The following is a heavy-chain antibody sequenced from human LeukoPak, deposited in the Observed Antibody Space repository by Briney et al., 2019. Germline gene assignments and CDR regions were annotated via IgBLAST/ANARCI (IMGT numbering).Heavy chain of an antibody. Sequence: SETLSLTCAVSGVSISSYYWTWIRQPAGKGLEWIGLIYTSGTTNYNPSVKSRVAMSVDTSKNQFSLKLNSVTAADTAVYYCARRAASNWYFDLWGRGTLVTVSS. CDR1: GVSISSYY. D-gene: IGHD6-13*01. J-gene: IGHJ2*01. CDR3: ARRAASNWYFDL. CDR2: IYTSGTT. V-gene: IGHV4-4*07.